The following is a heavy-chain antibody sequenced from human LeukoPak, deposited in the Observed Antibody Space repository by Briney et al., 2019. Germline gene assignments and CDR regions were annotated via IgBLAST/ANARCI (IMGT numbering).Heavy chain of an antibody. D-gene: IGHD2-2*01. CDR3: ARDFSTGPADYCFDF. Sequence: PGKTLTLSCAASGFTFSDYAIHWVRQPPGKGLEWVSVISNVGGSKHYADSVKGRFTISRDNSKNTLLLQMTSLKPEDTAVYYCARDFSTGPADYCFDFWGQGTLVSVSS. CDR1: GFTFSDYA. V-gene: IGHV3-30-3*01. CDR2: ISNVGGSK. J-gene: IGHJ4*02.